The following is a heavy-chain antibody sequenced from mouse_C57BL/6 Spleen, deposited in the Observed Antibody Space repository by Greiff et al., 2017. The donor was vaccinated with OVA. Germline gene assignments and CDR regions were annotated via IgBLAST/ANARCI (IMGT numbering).Heavy chain of an antibody. CDR2: IYPGSGST. CDR1: GYTFTSYW. V-gene: IGHV1-55*01. J-gene: IGHJ2*01. D-gene: IGHD1-1*01. CDR3: AREATVVENFDY. Sequence: VQLQQPGAELVKPGASVKMSCKASGYTFTSYWITWVKQRPGQGLEWIGDIYPGSGSTNYNEKFKSKATLTVDTSSSTAYMQLSSLTYEDAAVYCCAREATVVENFDYWGQGTTLTVSS.